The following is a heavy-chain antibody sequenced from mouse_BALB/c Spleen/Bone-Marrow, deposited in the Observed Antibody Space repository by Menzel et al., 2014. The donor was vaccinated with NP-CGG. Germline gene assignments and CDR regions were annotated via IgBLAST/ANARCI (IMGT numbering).Heavy chain of an antibody. CDR3: ARSSYYAMDY. CDR1: GYSFTGYY. V-gene: IGHV1-31*01. CDR2: INPYNGAT. J-gene: IGHJ4*01. Sequence: EVQLQESGPELVKPGASVKISCKASGYSFTGYYMHWVKQSHVKSLEWIGHINPYNGATSYNQNFKDKASLTVDKSSSTAYMELHSLTSEDSAVYYCARSSYYAMDYWGQGTSVTVSS.